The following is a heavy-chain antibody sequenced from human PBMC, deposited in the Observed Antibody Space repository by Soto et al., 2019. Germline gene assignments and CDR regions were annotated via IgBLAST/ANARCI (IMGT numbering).Heavy chain of an antibody. D-gene: IGHD6-19*01. CDR3: ARDWGSRGWYNWFDP. CDR1: GFTVNDYG. J-gene: IGHJ5*02. CDR2: LAHDGRTT. V-gene: IGHV3-30*03. Sequence: QVQLVESGGGVVQPGRSLRLSCAASGFTVNDYGMHWVRQAPGKGLEWVAILAHDGRTTYFGDSVRGRFTVSRDESENTLYLQMDNLRTDDTAIYYCARDWGSRGWYNWFDPWGQGILVTVSS.